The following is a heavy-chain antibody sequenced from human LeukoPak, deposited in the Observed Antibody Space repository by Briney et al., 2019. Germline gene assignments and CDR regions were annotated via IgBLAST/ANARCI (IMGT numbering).Heavy chain of an antibody. J-gene: IGHJ4*02. CDR1: GYSISSGYY. CDR3: ARGKEPVAGSLSHFDY. Sequence: LSLTCTVSGYSISSGYYGGWIRQPPGKGLEWVSSISSRSSYIDYADSLKGRFTISRDNAKNSLYLQMNSLRAEDTAVYYCARGKEPVAGSLSHFDYWGQGTLVTVSS. CDR2: ISSRSSYI. D-gene: IGHD6-19*01. V-gene: IGHV3-11*06.